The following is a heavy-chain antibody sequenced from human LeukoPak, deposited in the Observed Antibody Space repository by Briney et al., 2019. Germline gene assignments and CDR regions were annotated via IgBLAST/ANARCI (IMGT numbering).Heavy chain of an antibody. V-gene: IGHV1-69*13. CDR1: GGTFSSYA. J-gene: IGHJ4*02. CDR2: IIPIFGTA. D-gene: IGHD5-12*01. CDR3: ARDLTYSGRTFEGDY. Sequence: VASVKVSCKASGGTFSSYAISWVRQAPGQGLEWMGGIIPIFGTANYAQKFQGRVTITADESTSTAYMELSSLRSEDTAVYYCARDLTYSGRTFEGDYWGQGTLVTVSS.